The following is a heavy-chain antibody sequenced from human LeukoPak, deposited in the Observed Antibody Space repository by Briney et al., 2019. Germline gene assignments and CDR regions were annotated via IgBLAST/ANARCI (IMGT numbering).Heavy chain of an antibody. Sequence: ASVKVSCKASGYTFTDFGTSWVRQAPGQGLEWMGWINTYKGNTNYGQRFQGRFIMTIDTATNTAFMVLRSLRSDDTAVYYCARDQRVGVTAFYRPFDPWGQGTPVTVSS. D-gene: IGHD2-21*02. V-gene: IGHV1-18*01. CDR2: INTYKGNT. J-gene: IGHJ5*02. CDR3: ARDQRVGVTAFYRPFDP. CDR1: GYTFTDFG.